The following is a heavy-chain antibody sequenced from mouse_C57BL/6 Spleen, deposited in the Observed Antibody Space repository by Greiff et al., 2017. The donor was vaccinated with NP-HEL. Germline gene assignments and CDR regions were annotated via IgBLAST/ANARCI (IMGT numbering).Heavy chain of an antibody. V-gene: IGHV1-81*01. D-gene: IGHD4-1*01. CDR1: GYTFTSYG. CDR2: IYPRSGNT. J-gene: IGHJ3*01. CDR3: AREEKTGTAY. Sequence: VQLQQSGAELARPGASVKLSCKASGYTFTSYGISWVKQRTGQGLEWIGEIYPRSGNTYYNEKFKGKATLTADKSSSTAYMELRSLTSEDSAVYFCAREEKTGTAYWGQGTLVTVSA.